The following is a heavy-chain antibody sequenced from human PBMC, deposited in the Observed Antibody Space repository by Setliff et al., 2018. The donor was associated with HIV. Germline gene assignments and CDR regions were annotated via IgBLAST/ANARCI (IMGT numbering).Heavy chain of an antibody. CDR2: IYSSGNT. J-gene: IGHJ3*02. V-gene: IGHV4-59*08. Sequence: SETLSLTCTVSGGSINNYYWNWIRQPPGKGLEWIGYIYSSGNTDYNPSLKSRVTISVDTSKNQFSMQMTSVTAADTAVYYCARQSCLATGCPRRAFDIWGQGTMVTVSS. D-gene: IGHD3-9*01. CDR1: GGSINNYY. CDR3: ARQSCLATGCPRRAFDI.